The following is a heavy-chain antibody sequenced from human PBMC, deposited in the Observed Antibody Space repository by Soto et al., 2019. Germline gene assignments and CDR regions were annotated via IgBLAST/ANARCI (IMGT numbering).Heavy chain of an antibody. V-gene: IGHV3-33*01. CDR3: ARDYSSRSGDYVDH. D-gene: IGHD3-3*01. CDR2: IWYDGSNK. J-gene: IGHJ4*02. Sequence: GGSLRLSCAASGFTFSSYGMHWVRQAPGKGLEWVAVIWYDGSNKYYADSVKGRFTISRDNSKNTLYLQMNSLRAEDTAVYYWARDYSSRSGDYVDHWGQRTLVTVAS. CDR1: GFTFSSYG.